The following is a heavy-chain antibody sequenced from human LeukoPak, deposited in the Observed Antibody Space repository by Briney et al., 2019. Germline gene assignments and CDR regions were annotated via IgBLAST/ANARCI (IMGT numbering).Heavy chain of an antibody. CDR1: GFTVSSNS. J-gene: IGHJ4*02. CDR3: ARAPLMVRGITPPFDH. Sequence: PGGSLRLSCTVSGFTVSSNSMSWVRQAPGKGLEWVSFIYSDNTHYSDSVKGRFTISRDNAKNTLYLQMNSLRADDTSVYYCARAPLMVRGITPPFDHWGQGTLVTVYS. CDR2: IYSDNT. V-gene: IGHV3-53*01. D-gene: IGHD3-10*01.